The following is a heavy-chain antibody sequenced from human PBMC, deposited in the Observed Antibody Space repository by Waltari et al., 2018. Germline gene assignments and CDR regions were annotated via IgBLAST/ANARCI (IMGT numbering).Heavy chain of an antibody. CDR3: ATMYYSSGSIDY. J-gene: IGHJ4*02. CDR1: GFTFSSYA. D-gene: IGHD3-22*01. Sequence: EVQLVESGGGLVQPGGSLRLSCAASGFTFSSYAMSWVRQAPGKGLEWVSVIYSRGSTYYADSVKGRFTISRDNSKNTLYLQMNSLRAEDTAVYYCATMYYSSGSIDYWGQGTLVTVSS. CDR2: IYSRGST. V-gene: IGHV3-23*03.